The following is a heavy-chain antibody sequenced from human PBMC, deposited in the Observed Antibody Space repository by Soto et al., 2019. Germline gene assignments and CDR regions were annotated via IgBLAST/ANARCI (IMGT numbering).Heavy chain of an antibody. CDR3: AGAYCSGTTCYGLYGMDV. V-gene: IGHV3-23*01. Sequence: GGSLRLSCAASGFSFTNYAMHWVRQASGKGLEWVPSMSGSGGGTYYADSVKGRFTISRDNSKNTLFLQMNSLRAEDTALYYCAGAYCSGTTCYGLYGMDVWGQGTTVTVSS. CDR1: GFSFTNYA. D-gene: IGHD2-2*01. J-gene: IGHJ6*02. CDR2: MSGSGGGT.